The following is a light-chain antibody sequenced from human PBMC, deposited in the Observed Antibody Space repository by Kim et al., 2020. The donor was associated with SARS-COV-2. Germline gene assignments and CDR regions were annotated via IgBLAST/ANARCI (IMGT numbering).Light chain of an antibody. V-gene: IGKV1-5*01. J-gene: IGKJ1*01. CDR2: GGS. CDR3: QQYNSYPVT. CDR1: QSISNW. Sequence: DIQMTQSPSTLSASVGDRVSITCRASQSISNWLAWYQQKPGKAPKLLIYGGSTLEGGVPSRLSGSGSGTEFTLTISSLQPDDFATYYCQQYNSYPVTFGQGTKVDIK.